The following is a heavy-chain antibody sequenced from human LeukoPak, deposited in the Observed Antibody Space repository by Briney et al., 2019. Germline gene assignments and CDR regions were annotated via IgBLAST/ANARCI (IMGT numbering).Heavy chain of an antibody. Sequence: SETLSLTCTVSGGSMSSNYWSWIRQPPGKGLEWIGCMYYSGSTNYNPSLKSRVTISVDTSKNQFFLKLTSVTTADTAVYFCARGRIGGANWGKRTLVTVSS. V-gene: IGHV4-59*01. J-gene: IGHJ4*02. CDR2: MYYSGST. CDR3: ARGRIGGAN. D-gene: IGHD4-23*01. CDR1: GGSMSSNY.